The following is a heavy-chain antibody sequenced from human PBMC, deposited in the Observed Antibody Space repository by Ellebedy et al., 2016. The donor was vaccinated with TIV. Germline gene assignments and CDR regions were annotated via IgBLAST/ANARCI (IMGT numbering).Heavy chain of an antibody. V-gene: IGHV3-30-3*01. CDR2: ISYDGSNK. D-gene: IGHD1-1*01. J-gene: IGHJ6*02. Sequence: GESLKISCAASGFTFSSYAMHWVRQAPGKGLEWVALISYDGSNKDYADSAKGRFTISRDNSKNTLHLQINSLRGEDTAVYYCERDGRQPDEYYYCSMDVWGQGTTVTVSS. CDR3: ERDGRQPDEYYYCSMDV. CDR1: GFTFSSYA.